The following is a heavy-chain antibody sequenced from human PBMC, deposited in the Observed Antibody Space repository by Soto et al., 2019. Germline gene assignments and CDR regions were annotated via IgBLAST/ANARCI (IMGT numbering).Heavy chain of an antibody. CDR3: ARDHGMATIFDY. CDR2: ISSSSSYI. D-gene: IGHD5-12*01. J-gene: IGHJ4*02. V-gene: IGHV3-21*01. CDR1: GFTFSSYS. Sequence: PVGSLRLSCAASGFTFSSYSMNWVRQAPGKGLEWVSSISSSSSYIYYADSVKGRFTISRDNAKNSLYLQMNSLRAEDTAVYYCARDHGMATIFDYWGQGTLVTVSS.